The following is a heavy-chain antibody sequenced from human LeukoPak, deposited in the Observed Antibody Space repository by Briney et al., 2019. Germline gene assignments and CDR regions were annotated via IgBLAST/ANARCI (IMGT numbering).Heavy chain of an antibody. Sequence: GGSLRLSCAASGFTFSSYAMSWVRQAPGKGLEWVSAISGSAGSTYYADSVKGRFTISRDNSKNTLYLQMNSLRAEDTAVYYCATRIAMAGTVYWGQGTLVTVSS. V-gene: IGHV3-23*01. CDR3: ATRIAMAGTVY. CDR1: GFTFSSYA. J-gene: IGHJ4*02. CDR2: ISGSAGST. D-gene: IGHD6-19*01.